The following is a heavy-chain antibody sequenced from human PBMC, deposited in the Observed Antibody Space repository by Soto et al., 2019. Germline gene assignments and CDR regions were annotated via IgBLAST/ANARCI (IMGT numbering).Heavy chain of an antibody. CDR2: IIPSFGAA. V-gene: IGHV1-69*06. CDR3: ARGLGVQLLFSHYYGMDV. CDR1: GGTFSSYA. D-gene: IGHD2-2*01. Sequence: GASVKVSCKASGGTFSSYASSWVRQAPGQGLEWMGGIIPSFGAANYAQKFQGRVTITADKSTSTAYMELSSLRSEDTAVYYCARGLGVQLLFSHYYGMDVWGQGTTVTVSS. J-gene: IGHJ6*02.